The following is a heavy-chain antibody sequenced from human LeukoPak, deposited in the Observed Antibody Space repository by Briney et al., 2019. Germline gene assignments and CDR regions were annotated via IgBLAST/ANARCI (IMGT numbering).Heavy chain of an antibody. CDR3: ARGRSDYYLDS. V-gene: IGHV1-2*02. D-gene: IGHD3-10*01. CDR1: GSTFTDYY. J-gene: IGHJ4*02. CDR2: IYPDSGGT. Sequence: GASVKVSCKASGSTFTDYYMHWLRQAPGHGLEWMGWIYPDSGGTNSAQKFQGRVTMTRDTSISTAYMGLSRLTSDDTAVYYCARGRSDYYLDSWGQGTLVTVSS.